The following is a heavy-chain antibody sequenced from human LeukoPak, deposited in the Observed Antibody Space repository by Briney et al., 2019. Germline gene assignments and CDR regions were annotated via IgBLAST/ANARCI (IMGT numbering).Heavy chain of an antibody. CDR1: GGSISSYY. CDR3: ARDEATGDLRAFDI. J-gene: IGHJ3*02. D-gene: IGHD7-27*01. V-gene: IGHV4-59*12. Sequence: PSETLSLTCTVSGGSISSYYWSWIRQPPGKGLEWIGYIYYSGSTNYNPSLKSRVTISVDTSKNQFSLKLSSVTAADTAVYYCARDEATGDLRAFDIWGQGTMVTVSS. CDR2: IYYSGST.